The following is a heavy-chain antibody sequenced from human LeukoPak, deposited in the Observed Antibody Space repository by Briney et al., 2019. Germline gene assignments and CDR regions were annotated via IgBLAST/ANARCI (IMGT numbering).Heavy chain of an antibody. D-gene: IGHD3-16*02. CDR1: GFTFSSYS. Sequence: GGSLRLSCAASGFTFSSYSMNWVRQAPGKGLEWVSSISSSSSYIYYADSVEGRFTISRDNAKNSLYLQMNSLRAEDTAVYYCARGTPYYDYVWGSYRYVGFDYWGQGTLVTVSS. CDR2: ISSSSSYI. J-gene: IGHJ4*02. CDR3: ARGTPYYDYVWGSYRYVGFDY. V-gene: IGHV3-21*01.